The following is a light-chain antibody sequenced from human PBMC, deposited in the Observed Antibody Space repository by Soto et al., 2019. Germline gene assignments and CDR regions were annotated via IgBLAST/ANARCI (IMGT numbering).Light chain of an antibody. J-gene: IGKJ1*01. CDR2: GAS. CDR3: QQYDTSLWT. CDR1: QGGTITV. Sequence: EIELTRSRSTLSLSPGEKPSHYYRASQGGTITVVAGSKQGPGQAPRLLIYGASSRASGVTERFSASGSGTDFTLTNSILEPEDLAVYDCQQYDTSLWTFGQGTKVDI. V-gene: IGKV3-20*01.